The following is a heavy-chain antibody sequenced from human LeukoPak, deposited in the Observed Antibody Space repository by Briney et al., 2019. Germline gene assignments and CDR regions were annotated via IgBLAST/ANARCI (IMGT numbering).Heavy chain of an antibody. J-gene: IGHJ4*02. Sequence: GRSLRLSCAASGFTFRNYAMHWVRQAPGKGLEWVSAISGSGGSTYYADSVKGRFTISRDNSKNTLYLQMNSLRAEDTAVYYCAKGGRDGYNYDYWGQGTLVTVSS. D-gene: IGHD5-12*01. CDR1: GFTFRNYA. V-gene: IGHV3-23*01. CDR2: ISGSGGST. CDR3: AKGGRDGYNYDY.